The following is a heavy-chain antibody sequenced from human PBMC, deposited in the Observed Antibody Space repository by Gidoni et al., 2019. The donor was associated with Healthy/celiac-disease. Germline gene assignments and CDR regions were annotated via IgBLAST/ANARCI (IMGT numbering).Heavy chain of an antibody. CDR1: GFTFSSYS. J-gene: IGHJ5*02. D-gene: IGHD2-2*01. V-gene: IGHV3-21*01. Sequence: EVQLVESGGALVKPGGSLRLSCAASGFTFSSYSRNWVRQAPGKGLGWVSSISSSSSYIYYADSVKGRFTISRDNAKNSLYLQMNSLRAEDTAVYYCARDPGYCSSTSCYGWFDPWGQGTLVTVSS. CDR3: ARDPGYCSSTSCYGWFDP. CDR2: ISSSSSYI.